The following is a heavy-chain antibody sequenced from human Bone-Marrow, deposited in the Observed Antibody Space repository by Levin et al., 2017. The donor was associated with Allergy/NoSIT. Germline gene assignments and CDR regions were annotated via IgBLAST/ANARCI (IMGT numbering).Heavy chain of an antibody. J-gene: IGHJ4*02. D-gene: IGHD3-22*01. Sequence: SGPTLVKPTQTLTLTCTFSGFSFTTSGVGVGWIRQPPGKGLEWLALIYWDNDTRYRPSLKSRLTIAADTSKKQVVLTMTNMNPVDTATYYCAHRLFDSSSSGSGYQDFDYWGQGALVTVSS. CDR1: GFSFTTSGVG. CDR3: AHRLFDSSSSGSGYQDFDY. V-gene: IGHV2-5*02. CDR2: IYWDNDT.